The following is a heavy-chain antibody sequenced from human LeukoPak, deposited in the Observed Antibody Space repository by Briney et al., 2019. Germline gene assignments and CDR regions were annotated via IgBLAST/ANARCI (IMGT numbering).Heavy chain of an antibody. V-gene: IGHV3-69-1*01. Sequence: GGSLRLSCAASGFAFSYYTMYWVRQAPGKGLEWVSSISSSSYIYDADSVKGRFSISRDNAKNSLFLQMNSLRVEDTAVYYYARDGDYGGNSEVFDFWGQGTLVTV. CDR1: GFAFSYYT. CDR2: ISSSSYI. CDR3: ARDGDYGGNSEVFDF. J-gene: IGHJ4*02. D-gene: IGHD4-23*01.